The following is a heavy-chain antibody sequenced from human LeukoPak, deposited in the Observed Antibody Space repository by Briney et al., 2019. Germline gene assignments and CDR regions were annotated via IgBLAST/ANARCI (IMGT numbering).Heavy chain of an antibody. V-gene: IGHV3-15*01. CDR3: TTDSALGNDAFDI. CDR1: GFSFNIAW. D-gene: IGHD7-27*01. CDR2: IKSKAEGGTT. Sequence: GGSLRLSCAASGFSFNIAWMSCVRQAPGKGLEWVGRIKSKAEGGTTDYAVPVKGRFTISRDDSKNTLYLQMRSLKTEDTAVYYCTTDSALGNDAFDISGQGTMVTVSP. J-gene: IGHJ3*02.